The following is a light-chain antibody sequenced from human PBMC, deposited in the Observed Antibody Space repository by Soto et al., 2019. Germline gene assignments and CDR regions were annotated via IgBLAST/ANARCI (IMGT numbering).Light chain of an antibody. CDR2: GAS. CDR3: QQYGSSRT. J-gene: IGKJ1*01. Sequence: EIVLTQSPGTLSLSPGETATLSCRANQSVSSSYLAWYQQKPGQAPRLLIYGASSRATGIPDRFSGSGSGTDLTLTISRLEPEDFAVYYCQQYGSSRTFGQGTKVDIK. CDR1: QSVSSSY. V-gene: IGKV3-20*01.